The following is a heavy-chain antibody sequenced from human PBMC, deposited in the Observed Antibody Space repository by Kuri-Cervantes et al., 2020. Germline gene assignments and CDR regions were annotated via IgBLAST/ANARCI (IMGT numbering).Heavy chain of an antibody. V-gene: IGHV3-30*18. CDR1: GFTFSSYA. Sequence: GESLKISCAASGFTFSSYAMHWVRQAPGKGLEWVAVISYDGSNKFYADSVKGRFTISRDNSKNTLHLQMNSLRAEDTAVYYCAKGQWLVGFDYWGQGTLVTVSS. CDR2: ISYDGSNK. D-gene: IGHD6-19*01. CDR3: AKGQWLVGFDY. J-gene: IGHJ4*02.